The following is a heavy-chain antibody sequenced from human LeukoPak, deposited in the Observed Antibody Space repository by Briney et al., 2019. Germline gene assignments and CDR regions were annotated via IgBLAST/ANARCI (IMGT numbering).Heavy chain of an antibody. Sequence: PGGSLRLSCAASGFTFSSYSMNWVRQAPGKWLEWVSSISSSSSYIYYADSVKGRFTISRDNAKNSLYLQMNSLRAEDTAVYYCARERSDSGSYRYYFDYWGQGTLVTVSS. CDR3: ARERSDSGSYRYYFDY. CDR2: ISSSSSYI. CDR1: GFTFSSYS. V-gene: IGHV3-21*01. J-gene: IGHJ4*02. D-gene: IGHD1-26*01.